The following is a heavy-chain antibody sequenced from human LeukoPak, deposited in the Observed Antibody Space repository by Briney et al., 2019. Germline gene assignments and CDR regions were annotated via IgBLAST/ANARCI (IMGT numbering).Heavy chain of an antibody. J-gene: IGHJ6*03. V-gene: IGHV1-18*01. CDR2: ISAYNGNT. CDR3: ASGTYYYDSSGYYPMDA. CDR1: GYTFTSYG. Sequence: GASVKASCKASGYTFTSYGISWVRQAPGQGLEWMGWISAYNGNTNYAQKLQGRVTMTTDTSTSTAYMELRSLRSDDTAVYYCASGTYYYDSSGYYPMDAWGKGTRSPSP. D-gene: IGHD3-22*01.